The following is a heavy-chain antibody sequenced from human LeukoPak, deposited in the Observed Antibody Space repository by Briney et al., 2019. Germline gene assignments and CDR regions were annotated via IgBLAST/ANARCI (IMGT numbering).Heavy chain of an antibody. CDR1: GFTFDDYA. Sequence: GGSLRLSCAASGFTFDDYAMHWVRQAPGKGLEWVSGISWNSGSIGYADSVKGRFTISRDNAKNSLYLQMNSLRAEDTALYYCAKDIRPRSRYPEGFDYWGQGTLVTVSS. CDR3: AKDIRPRSRYPEGFDY. J-gene: IGHJ4*02. D-gene: IGHD1-1*01. CDR2: ISWNSGSI. V-gene: IGHV3-9*01.